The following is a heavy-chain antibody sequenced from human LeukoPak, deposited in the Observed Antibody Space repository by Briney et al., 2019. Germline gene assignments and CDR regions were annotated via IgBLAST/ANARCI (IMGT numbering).Heavy chain of an antibody. CDR1: GFTFSSYA. CDR3: TTKFYLSRVDY. V-gene: IGHV3-15*01. J-gene: IGHJ4*02. D-gene: IGHD2/OR15-2a*01. Sequence: GGSLRLSCAASGFTFSSYAMSWVRQAPGKGLEWVGRIKSKTDGGTTDYAAPVKGRFTISRDDSKNTLYLQMNSLKTEDTAVYYCTTKFYLSRVDYWGQGTLVTVSS. CDR2: IKSKTDGGTT.